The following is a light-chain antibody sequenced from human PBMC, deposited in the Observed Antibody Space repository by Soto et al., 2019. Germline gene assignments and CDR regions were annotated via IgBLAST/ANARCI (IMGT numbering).Light chain of an antibody. Sequence: DIQMTQSASTLSASVGDRVTITCRASQSISSWLAWYQQKPGTAPKLLIYKASTLQSGVPSRFSGSGSGTEFTLTISSLQPDDSATHSCKQYNDNWTYGQGTKVEIK. CDR3: KQYNDNWT. CDR1: QSISSW. CDR2: KAS. V-gene: IGKV1-5*03. J-gene: IGKJ1*01.